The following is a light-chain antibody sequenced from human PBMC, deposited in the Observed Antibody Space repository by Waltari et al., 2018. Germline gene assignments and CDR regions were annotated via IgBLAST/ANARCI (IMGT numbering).Light chain of an antibody. CDR2: WAS. Sequence: DIVMTQSPDSLAVSLGERATINCKSSQSVLYSSNNKYYLAWYQQKPGQPPKLLIYWASTRESGVPDRFSGSGSGTDFTLTISSLQAEDVAVYYCQQYYSPPHTFGQGTKLEIK. J-gene: IGKJ2*01. CDR1: QSVLYSSNNKYY. CDR3: QQYYSPPHT. V-gene: IGKV4-1*01.